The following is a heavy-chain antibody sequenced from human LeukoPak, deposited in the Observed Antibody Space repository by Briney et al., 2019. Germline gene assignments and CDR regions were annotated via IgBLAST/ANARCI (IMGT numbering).Heavy chain of an antibody. CDR3: ARARSSGSYYRY. V-gene: IGHV1-8*03. J-gene: IGHJ4*02. CDR1: GYTFTSYD. CDR2: MNPNSGNT. Sequence: ASVKVSCKASGYTFTSYDINWVRQATGQGLEWMGWMNPNSGNTGYAQKFQGRVTITRNTSISTAYMELRSLRSDDTAVYYCARARSSGSYYRYWGQGTLVTVSS. D-gene: IGHD1-26*01.